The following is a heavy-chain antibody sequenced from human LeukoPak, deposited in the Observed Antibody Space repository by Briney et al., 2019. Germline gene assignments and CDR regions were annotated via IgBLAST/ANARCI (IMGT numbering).Heavy chain of an antibody. CDR1: GGSISSGDYY. Sequence: SSETLSLTCTVSGGSISSGDYYWSWIRQPPGKGLEWIGYIYYSGSTNYNPSLKSRVTISVDTSKNQFSLKLSSVTAADTAVYYCARLVAQTGNYYYYGMDVWGQGTTVTVSS. J-gene: IGHJ6*02. V-gene: IGHV4-61*08. D-gene: IGHD1-1*01. CDR2: IYYSGST. CDR3: ARLVAQTGNYYYYGMDV.